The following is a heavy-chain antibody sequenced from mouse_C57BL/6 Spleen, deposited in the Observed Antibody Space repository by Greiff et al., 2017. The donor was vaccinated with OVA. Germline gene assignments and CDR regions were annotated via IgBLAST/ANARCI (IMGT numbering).Heavy chain of an antibody. Sequence: VQLKESGPGLVKPSQSLSLTCSVTGYSITSGYYWNWIRQFPGNKLEWMGYISYDGSNNYNPSLKNRISITRDTSKNQFFLKLNSVTTEDTATYYCAREDYEQAWFAYWGQGTLVTVSA. J-gene: IGHJ3*01. CDR2: ISYDGSN. V-gene: IGHV3-6*01. CDR1: GYSITSGYY. CDR3: AREDYEQAWFAY. D-gene: IGHD2-4*01.